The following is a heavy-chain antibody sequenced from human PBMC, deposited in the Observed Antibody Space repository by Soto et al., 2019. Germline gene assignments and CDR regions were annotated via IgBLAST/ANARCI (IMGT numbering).Heavy chain of an antibody. V-gene: IGHV5-51*01. J-gene: IGHJ4*02. D-gene: IGHD6-19*01. CDR2: SYLGGSDT. CDR3: SIALSGTYYFDY. CDR1: GFTFTNYW. Sequence: EVQLVQSGAEVKQPGESLKISCKGSGFTFTNYWIGWVRQMPGKGLEWIGISYLGGSDTRYRPSLQGQVTISADKSLTTAYLHWSSLRASDTAMYYCSIALSGTYYFDYWGQGTLVTVSS.